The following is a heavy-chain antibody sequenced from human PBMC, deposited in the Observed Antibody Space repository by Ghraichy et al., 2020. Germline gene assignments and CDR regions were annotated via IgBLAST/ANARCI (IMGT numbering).Heavy chain of an antibody. CDR2: INPSSGST. D-gene: IGHD2-15*01. Sequence: ASVKVSCKASGYTFTSYFMHCVRQAPGQGLEWMGIINPSSGSTRYAQKFQGRVTMTRDTSTSTVYMELSSLRSEDTAVYYCARERGYCSGGSCSLTYLDYWGQGTLVTVSS. J-gene: IGHJ4*02. V-gene: IGHV1-46*01. CDR3: ARERGYCSGGSCSLTYLDY. CDR1: GYTFTSYF.